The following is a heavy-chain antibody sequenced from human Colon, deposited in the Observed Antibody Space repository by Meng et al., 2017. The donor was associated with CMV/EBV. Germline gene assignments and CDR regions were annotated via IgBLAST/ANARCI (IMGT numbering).Heavy chain of an antibody. J-gene: IGHJ5*01. CDR1: GYTFTDYG. V-gene: IGHV1-18*01. Sequence: ASVKVSCKASGYTFTDYGISWLRQAPGQGLQWMGWISSSNGNTNYTQNLQGRVTMTTDTSTSTAYMEVRSLRSDDTAVYYCARGPGPNWFDSWGQGTLVTVSS. CDR2: ISSSNGNT. CDR3: ARGPGPNWFDS.